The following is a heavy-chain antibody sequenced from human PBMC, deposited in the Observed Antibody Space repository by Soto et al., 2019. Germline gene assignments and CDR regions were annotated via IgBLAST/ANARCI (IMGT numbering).Heavy chain of an antibody. Sequence: ASVKVSCKASGYTFTIYAMHWVRQAPGQRLEWMGWINAGNGNTKYSQKFQGRVTITRDTSASTAYMELSSLRSEDTAVYYCATTTLPNDAFDIWGQGTMVTVSS. CDR3: ATTTLPNDAFDI. J-gene: IGHJ3*02. CDR1: GYTFTIYA. CDR2: INAGNGNT. V-gene: IGHV1-3*01. D-gene: IGHD1-1*01.